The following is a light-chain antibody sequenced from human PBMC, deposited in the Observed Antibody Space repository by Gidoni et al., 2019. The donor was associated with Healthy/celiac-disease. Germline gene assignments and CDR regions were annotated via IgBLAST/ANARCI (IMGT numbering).Light chain of an antibody. CDR3: AAWDYSLNGPV. V-gene: IGLV1-44*01. CDR1: SSNIGSKT. J-gene: IGLJ2*01. CDR2: SNN. Sequence: QYVLTQPPSASGTPGQRVTIPCYGSSSNIGSKTVNWYQQLPGTAPKLLIYSNNQRPSGVPDRFSCSNSGTSASLAISLLQSEDEAYYYCAAWDYSLNGPVFGGGTKLTVL.